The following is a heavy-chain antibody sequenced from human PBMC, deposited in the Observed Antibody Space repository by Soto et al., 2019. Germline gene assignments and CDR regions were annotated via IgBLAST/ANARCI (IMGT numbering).Heavy chain of an antibody. CDR3: ARSQGGSSSLDIYYYYYYGMDV. CDR1: GGIFSSYA. Sequence: QVQLVQSGAEVKKPGSSVKVSCKAPGGIFSSYAISWVRQAPGQGLEWTGGIIPIFGTAKYAQKFQGRVTITADESTSTGYMELSSLRSEDTAVYYCARSQGGSSSLDIYYYYYYGMDVWGQGTTVTVSS. CDR2: IIPIFGTA. J-gene: IGHJ6*02. D-gene: IGHD2-15*01. V-gene: IGHV1-69*01.